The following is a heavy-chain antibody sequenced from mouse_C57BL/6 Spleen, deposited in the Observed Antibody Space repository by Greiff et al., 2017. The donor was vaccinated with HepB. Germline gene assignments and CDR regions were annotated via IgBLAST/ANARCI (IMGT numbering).Heavy chain of an antibody. CDR1: GFTFSDYG. CDR3: ARREDYDYDDGFAY. D-gene: IGHD2-4*01. V-gene: IGHV5-15*04. J-gene: IGHJ3*01. Sequence: EVLLVESGGGLVQPGGSLKLSCAASGFTFSDYGMAWVRQAPRQGPEWVAFISNLAYSIYYAETVTGRFTISRENAKNTLYLEMSSLRSEDTAMYYCARREDYDYDDGFAYWGQGTLVTVSA. CDR2: ISNLAYSI.